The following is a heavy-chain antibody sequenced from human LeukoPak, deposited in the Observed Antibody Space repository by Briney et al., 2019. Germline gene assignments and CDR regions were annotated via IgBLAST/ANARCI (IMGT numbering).Heavy chain of an antibody. J-gene: IGHJ6*03. Sequence: GGSLRLSCAASGFTFSNAWMSWVRQAPGKGLEWVGRIKSKTDGGTTDYAAPVKGRFTISRDDSKNTLYLQMNSLRAEDTAVYYCARLEYSSSSAGLGYMDVWGKGTTVTVSS. CDR2: IKSKTDGGTT. CDR3: ARLEYSSSSAGLGYMDV. CDR1: GFTFSNAW. D-gene: IGHD6-6*01. V-gene: IGHV3-15*01.